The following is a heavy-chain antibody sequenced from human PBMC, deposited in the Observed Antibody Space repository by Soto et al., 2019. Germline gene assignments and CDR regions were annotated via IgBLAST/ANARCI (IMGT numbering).Heavy chain of an antibody. D-gene: IGHD4-17*01. CDR1: GFTFSSYA. V-gene: IGHV3-23*01. CDR3: AKDGDYGEFDY. CDR2: ISYSGGST. Sequence: GGSLRLSCAASGFTFSSYAMSWVRQAPGKGLEWVSGISYSGGSTYYADSVEGRFTISRDNSKNTLYLQMNSLRAEDTAVYYCAKDGDYGEFDYWGQGTLVTVSS. J-gene: IGHJ4*02.